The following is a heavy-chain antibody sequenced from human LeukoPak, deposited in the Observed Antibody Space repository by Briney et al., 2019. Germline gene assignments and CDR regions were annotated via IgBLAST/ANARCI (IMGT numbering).Heavy chain of an antibody. J-gene: IGHJ5*02. CDR1: GYSFTSYW. CDR3: ARLLRRITIFGVVNGGGSSWFDP. D-gene: IGHD3-3*01. Sequence: GESLQISCKGSGYSFTSYWIGWVRQMPGKGLEWMGIIYPGDSDTRYSPSFQGQVTISADKSINTSSLPWSSLKASDTAMYYCARLLRRITIFGVVNGGGSSWFDPWGQGTLVTVSS. V-gene: IGHV5-51*01. CDR2: IYPGDSDT.